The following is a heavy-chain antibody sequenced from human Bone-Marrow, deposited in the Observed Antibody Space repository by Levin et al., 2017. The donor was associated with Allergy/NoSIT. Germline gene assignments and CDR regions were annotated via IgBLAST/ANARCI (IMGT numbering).Heavy chain of an antibody. V-gene: IGHV3-21*01. CDR2: ISSSSSYI. J-gene: IGHJ6*03. CDR3: ASYGGTGEFYYYYYMDG. Sequence: GESLKISCAASGFTFSSYSMNWVRQAPGKGLEWVSSISSSSSYIYYADSVKGRFTISRDNAKNSLYLQMNSLRAEDTAVYYCASYGGTGEFYYYYYMDGWGKGTTVTVSS. D-gene: IGHD4-23*01. CDR1: GFTFSSYS.